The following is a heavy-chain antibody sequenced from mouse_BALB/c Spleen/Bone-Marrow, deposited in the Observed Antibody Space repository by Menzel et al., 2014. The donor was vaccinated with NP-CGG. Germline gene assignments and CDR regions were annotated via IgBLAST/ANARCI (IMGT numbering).Heavy chain of an antibody. CDR3: ARRVYYDYYAMDY. CDR1: GYTFTNYN. V-gene: IGHV1S135*01. J-gene: IGHJ4*01. D-gene: IGHD1-1*01. CDR2: IDPYSGGS. Sequence: EVKLMESGPELVKPGASVKVSRKASGYTFTNYNMYWVKQSHGKSLEWIGYIDPYSGGSRYNQNFKGKATLTVDKSSSTAYMHLNSLTSEDSAVYYCARRVYYDYYAMDYWGQGTSVTVSS.